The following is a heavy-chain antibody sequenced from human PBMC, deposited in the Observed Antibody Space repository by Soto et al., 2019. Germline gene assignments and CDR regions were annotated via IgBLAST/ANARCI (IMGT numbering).Heavy chain of an antibody. CDR2: IIPIFGTA. J-gene: IGHJ3*02. CDR3: XXXXXXXXXXXXGWAXDI. V-gene: IGHV1-69*01. CDR1: GGTFSSYA. Sequence: QVQLVQSGAEVKKPGSSVKVSCKASGGTFSSYAISWVRQXPXXXXXXMGGIIPIFGTANYAQKFQGRXTIXADEXXXTAXXXXXXXXXXXXXXXXXXXXXXXXXXXXXGWAXDIWGQGTMVTVSS.